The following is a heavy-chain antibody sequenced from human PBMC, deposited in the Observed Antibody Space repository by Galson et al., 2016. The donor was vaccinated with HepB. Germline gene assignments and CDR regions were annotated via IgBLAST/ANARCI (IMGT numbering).Heavy chain of an antibody. CDR1: GYTFTGYY. D-gene: IGHD2-15*01. CDR3: ARASDSCRGWISLDP. J-gene: IGHJ5*02. V-gene: IGHV1-2*02. CDR2: INPNSGDT. Sequence: SVKVSCKASGYTFTGYYLHWMRKAPGKGLEWLGWINPNSGDTLYAQNFQGRVTMTRDTSISTAYMELSWLTSDDTAVYYCARASDSCRGWISLDPWGQGTLVTVS.